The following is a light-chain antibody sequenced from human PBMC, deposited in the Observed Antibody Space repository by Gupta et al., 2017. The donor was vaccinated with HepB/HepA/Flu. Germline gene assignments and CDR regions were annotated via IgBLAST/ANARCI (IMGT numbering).Light chain of an antibody. J-gene: IGKJ4*01. CDR1: QFISTY. CDR3: QQCQSWPLFT. Sequence: DIVMTQSAATLSLSPGETSTLSCRASQFISTYLAWYKHKPGQAPRVVIYGASTRDTGIPARFSGSGYGKELTLTINRRQSEDFAVYYSQQCQSWPLFTFGGGTKVEIK. CDR2: GAS. V-gene: IGKV3-15*01.